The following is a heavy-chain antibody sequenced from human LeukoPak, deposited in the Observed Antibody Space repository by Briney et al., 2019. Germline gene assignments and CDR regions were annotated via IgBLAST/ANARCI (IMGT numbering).Heavy chain of an antibody. V-gene: IGHV3-66*01. D-gene: IGHD6-19*01. CDR2: IYSGDST. CDR1: GFTVSSNY. CDR3: ARDRAVADGRLYY. Sequence: PGGSLRLSCAGSGFTVSSNYMSWVRHAPGKGLEWVSVIYSGDSTYYADSVKGRFIISRDNSKNTVYLQMNSLRAEDTAVYYCARDRAVADGRLYYWGQGTLVTVSS. J-gene: IGHJ4*02.